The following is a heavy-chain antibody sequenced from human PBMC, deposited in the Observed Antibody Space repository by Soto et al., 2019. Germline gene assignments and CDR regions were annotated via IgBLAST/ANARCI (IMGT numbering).Heavy chain of an antibody. CDR1: GGSVSSGSFY. CDR3: ARGESDYYYAMDV. D-gene: IGHD3-10*01. V-gene: IGHV4-61*01. J-gene: IGHJ6*02. Sequence: KASETLSLTCTVSGGSVSSGSFYWSWIRQPPGKGLEWIGYFYNSGSTNYNPSLKSRVTISVDTSKNQTSLKLSSVTAADTAVYYCARGESDYYYAMDVWGQGTTVTVS. CDR2: FYNSGST.